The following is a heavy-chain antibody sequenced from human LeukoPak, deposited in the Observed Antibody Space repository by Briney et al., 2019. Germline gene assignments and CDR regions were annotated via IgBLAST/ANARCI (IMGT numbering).Heavy chain of an antibody. Sequence: GGSLRLSCAASGFSFISYGMHWVRQAPGKGLEWVGVISDDGRSKDYADSVKGRFTISRDNSKDTLYLQMNSLRDEDTAVYYCARDPPRNRHPKGPEFDYWGQGTLVTVSS. V-gene: IGHV3-30*03. CDR3: ARDPPRNRHPKGPEFDY. D-gene: IGHD1-14*01. CDR2: ISDDGRSK. J-gene: IGHJ4*02. CDR1: GFSFISYG.